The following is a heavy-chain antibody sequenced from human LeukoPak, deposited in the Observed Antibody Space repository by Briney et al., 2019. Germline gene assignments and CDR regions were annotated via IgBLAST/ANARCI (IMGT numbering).Heavy chain of an antibody. J-gene: IGHJ5*02. V-gene: IGHV3-23*01. CDR2: ISGSGGST. Sequence: GGSLRLSCAASGFTFSSYGMSWVRQAPGKGLEWVSAISGSGGSTYYADSVKGRFTISRDNAKNSLYLQMNSLRAEDTAVYYCARGADGVSSNSRGWFDPWGQGTLVTVSS. CDR1: GFTFSSYG. CDR3: ARGADGVSSNSRGWFDP. D-gene: IGHD2-8*01.